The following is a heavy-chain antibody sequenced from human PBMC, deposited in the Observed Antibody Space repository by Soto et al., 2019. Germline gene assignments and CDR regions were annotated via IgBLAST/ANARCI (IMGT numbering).Heavy chain of an antibody. V-gene: IGHV1-18*01. Sequence: ASVKVSCKTSGYTFTRYSISWVRQAPGQGLEWMGWISAYNGDTNYAQNLQDRVTLTTDASTSTAYMEVRSLRSDDTAMYYCARDHAGSGWFRFDYWGQGTLVTVSS. D-gene: IGHD6-19*01. CDR2: ISAYNGDT. CDR3: ARDHAGSGWFRFDY. CDR1: GYTFTRYS. J-gene: IGHJ4*02.